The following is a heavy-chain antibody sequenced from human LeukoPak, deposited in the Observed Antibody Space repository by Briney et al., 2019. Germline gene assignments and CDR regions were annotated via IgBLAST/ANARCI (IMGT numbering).Heavy chain of an antibody. CDR3: ARGVDYYGV. CDR1: GGSFSGYY. V-gene: IGHV4-34*01. CDR2: INHSGRT. D-gene: IGHD3-10*01. J-gene: IGHJ4*02. Sequence: PSETLSLTCAVYGGSFSGYYWNWIRQPPGKGLEWIGEINHSGRTNYNPSLKSRVTISVDTSKKQFSLKLSSVTAADTAVYYCARGVDYYGVWGQGTLVTVSS.